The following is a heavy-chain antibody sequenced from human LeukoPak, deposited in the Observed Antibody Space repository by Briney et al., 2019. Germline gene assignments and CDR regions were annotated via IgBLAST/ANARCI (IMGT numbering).Heavy chain of an antibody. CDR2: ISSTSGYI. D-gene: IGHD2-15*01. CDR3: ARDGVVVSASPSYWYFDL. Sequence: RGCPRLSCAASGFTFNTYTINWVRQAPGKGLEWVSSISSTSGYIYYADSVKGRSTISRDNAKSSLFLQLDSLRAEDTAVYYCARDGVVVSASPSYWYFDLWG. V-gene: IGHV3-21*01. CDR1: GFTFNTYT. J-gene: IGHJ2*01.